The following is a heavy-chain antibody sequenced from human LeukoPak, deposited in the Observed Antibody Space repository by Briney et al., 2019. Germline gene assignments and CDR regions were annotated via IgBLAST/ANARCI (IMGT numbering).Heavy chain of an antibody. Sequence: GASVTVSCKASGGTFSSYAISWVRQAPGQRLEWMGWISAGNGNTKYSQNFQGRVTFISNTSATTAFMELSSLRSEDAAVYYCARDSGSGNNDYWGQGTLVTVSS. V-gene: IGHV1-3*01. CDR3: ARDSGSGNNDY. D-gene: IGHD1-26*01. CDR2: ISAGNGNT. J-gene: IGHJ4*02. CDR1: GGTFSSYA.